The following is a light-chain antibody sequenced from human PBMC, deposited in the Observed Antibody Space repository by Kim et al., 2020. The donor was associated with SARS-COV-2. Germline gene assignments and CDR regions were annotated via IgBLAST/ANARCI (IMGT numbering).Light chain of an antibody. Sequence: QSALIQPASVSGSPGQSVTISCTGSSSDVGVNNYVSWYQQHPGKAPKLMIYGVSNRPSGVSNRFSGSKSGNTASLTISGLQAEDEAEYYCSSYTSSGVFGTGTKVTVL. CDR3: SSYTSSGV. J-gene: IGLJ1*01. CDR2: GVS. V-gene: IGLV2-14*03. CDR1: SSDVGVNNY.